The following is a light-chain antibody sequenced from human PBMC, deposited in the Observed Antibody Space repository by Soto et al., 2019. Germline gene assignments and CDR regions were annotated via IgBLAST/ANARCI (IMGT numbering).Light chain of an antibody. J-gene: IGKJ1*01. Sequence: VVPQSPAPLSVSPGGRATLSCRASQSVGSHLAWYQQKPGQAPRLLIYAASTRATGIPAMFSGIGSGTQFTLTLSGLQSEDFAVYYCQQYIDWPQTFGQGTKVDI. CDR3: QQYIDWPQT. CDR1: QSVGSH. CDR2: AAS. V-gene: IGKV3-15*01.